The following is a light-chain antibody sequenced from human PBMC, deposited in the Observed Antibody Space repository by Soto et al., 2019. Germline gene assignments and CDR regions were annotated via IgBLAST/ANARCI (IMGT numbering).Light chain of an antibody. Sequence: QSALTQPRSVSGSPGQSVTISCTGTNSDVGGYNYVSWYQQHPGKAPKLMIYDVSQRPSGVPDRFSGSKSGKTASLTISGLQAEDEADYFCFSFTTDWTHVFGTGTKLTVL. V-gene: IGLV2-11*01. CDR3: FSFTTDWTHV. J-gene: IGLJ1*01. CDR1: NSDVGGYNY. CDR2: DVS.